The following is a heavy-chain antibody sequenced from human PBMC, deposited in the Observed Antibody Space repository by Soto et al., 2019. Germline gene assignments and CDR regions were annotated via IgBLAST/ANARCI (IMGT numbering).Heavy chain of an antibody. CDR1: GCTLNTYY. J-gene: IGHJ4*02. Sequence: ASVKVSCKPSGCTLNTYYLHWVRQAPGQGLEWMGIIHPSGGGSTYAQKFLGRVTMTRDTSTSTVFMELSSLRSADTAVYYCARGGHIAVVTASFDYWGQGTLVTVSS. CDR2: IHPSGGGS. D-gene: IGHD2-21*02. CDR3: ARGGHIAVVTASFDY. V-gene: IGHV1-46*02.